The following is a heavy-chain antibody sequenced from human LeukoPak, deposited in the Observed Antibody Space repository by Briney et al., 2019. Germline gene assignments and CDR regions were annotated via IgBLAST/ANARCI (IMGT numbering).Heavy chain of an antibody. Sequence: GASVKVSCKASGYTFTSYYMHWVRQAPGQGLEWMGIINPSGGSTSYAQKFQGRVTMTRDTSISTAYMELSRLRSDDTAVYYCATSSTPSSWRGYYYYYYGMDVWGQGTTVTVSS. J-gene: IGHJ6*02. V-gene: IGHV1-46*01. CDR1: GYTFTSYY. CDR2: INPSGGST. D-gene: IGHD6-13*01. CDR3: ATSSTPSSWRGYYYYYYGMDV.